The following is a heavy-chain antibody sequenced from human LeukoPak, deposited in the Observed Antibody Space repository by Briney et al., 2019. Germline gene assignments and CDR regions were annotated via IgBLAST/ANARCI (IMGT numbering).Heavy chain of an antibody. V-gene: IGHV3-7*01. CDR3: ARVSVGAPAFDY. CDR1: GFSCSSYG. D-gene: IGHD1-26*01. J-gene: IGHJ4*02. CDR2: INEDGSER. Sequence: GGSLRLSCSAPGFSCSSYGMSWVRQAPGKGREGVDQINEDGSERYYVDSVKGRLFISGDNAAKSLCLQMDSLRDADTAVYYCARVSVGAPAFDYGGEGNLVTVSS.